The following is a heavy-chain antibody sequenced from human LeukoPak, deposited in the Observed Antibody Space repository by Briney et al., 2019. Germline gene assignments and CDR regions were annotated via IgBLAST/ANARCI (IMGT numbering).Heavy chain of an antibody. CDR1: GYTFNSYD. V-gene: IGHV1-18*01. CDR3: AREDCSGGSCYPGDY. D-gene: IGHD2-15*01. CDR2: ISAYNGHT. Sequence: ASVKVSCKASGYTFNSYDISWVRQAPGQGLEWMGWISAYNGHTNYAQKLQGRVTMTTDTSTRTAYMELRSLRSDDTAVYFCAREDCSGGSCYPGDYWGQGTLVTVSS. J-gene: IGHJ4*02.